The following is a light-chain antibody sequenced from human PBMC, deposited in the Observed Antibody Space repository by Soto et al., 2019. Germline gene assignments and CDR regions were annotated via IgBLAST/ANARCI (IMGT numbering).Light chain of an antibody. Sequence: QSALTQPASVSGSPGQSITISCTGTSSDVGGYNYVSWFQQHPGKAPKLKIYEVSNRPSGVSNRLSGSKSGYTASLTISELQAEDEADYYCTSFTSRSTWVFGGGTKLTVL. CDR3: TSFTSRSTWV. CDR2: EVS. J-gene: IGLJ3*02. CDR1: SSDVGGYNY. V-gene: IGLV2-14*03.